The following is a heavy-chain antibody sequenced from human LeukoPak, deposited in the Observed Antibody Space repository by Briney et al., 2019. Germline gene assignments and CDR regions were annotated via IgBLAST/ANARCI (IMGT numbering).Heavy chain of an antibody. CDR2: INPNSGGT. CDR3: ARDFRAIAKPGITGTKYYFDY. J-gene: IGHJ4*02. Sequence: GASVKVSCKASGYTFTGYYMHRVRQAPGQGLEWMGWINPNSGGTNYAQKFQGRVTMTRDTSISTAYMELSRLRSDDTAVYYCARDFRAIAKPGITGTKYYFDYWGQGTLVTVSS. CDR1: GYTFTGYY. D-gene: IGHD1-7*01. V-gene: IGHV1-2*02.